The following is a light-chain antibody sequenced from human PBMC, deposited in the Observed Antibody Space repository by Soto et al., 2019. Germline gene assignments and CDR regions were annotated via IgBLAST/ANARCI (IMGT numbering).Light chain of an antibody. CDR3: SSYAGSNNYV. J-gene: IGLJ1*01. CDR2: EVN. CDR1: SSDVGGYKY. V-gene: IGLV2-8*01. Sequence: SALTQPPSASGSPGQSVTISCTGTSSDVGGYKYVSWYQQYPGKAPKLMIYEVNKRPSGVPDRFSGSKPGNTASLTVSGLQTEDEADYYCSSYAGSNNYVFGTGTKVTIL.